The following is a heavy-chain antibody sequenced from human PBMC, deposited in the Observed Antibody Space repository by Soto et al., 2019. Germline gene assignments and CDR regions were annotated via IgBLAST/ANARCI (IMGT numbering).Heavy chain of an antibody. CDR3: AKNRWPTVTTGIGMDV. J-gene: IGHJ6*02. Sequence: QVQLVESGGGVVQPGRSLRLSCAASGFTFSSYGMHWVRQAPGKGLEWVAVISYDGSNKYYADSVKGRFTISRDNSKNTLYLQMNSLRAEDTAVYYCAKNRWPTVTTGIGMDVWGQGTTVTVSS. CDR1: GFTFSSYG. CDR2: ISYDGSNK. D-gene: IGHD4-17*01. V-gene: IGHV3-30*18.